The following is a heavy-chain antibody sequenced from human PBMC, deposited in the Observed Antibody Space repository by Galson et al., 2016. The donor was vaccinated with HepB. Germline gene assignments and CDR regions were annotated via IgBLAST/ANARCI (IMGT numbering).Heavy chain of an antibody. Sequence: SETLSLTCTVSGDSISNIDFYWAWVRQTPGKGLEWIGTIYYTGSTHYKPSLKSPATISVDTSENHFSLKLNSVTAADTGVYYCARHGVLGYYTSSSDWFDPWGQGTLVTVSS. J-gene: IGHJ5*02. CDR2: IYYTGST. CDR1: GDSISNIDFY. CDR3: ARHGVLGYYTSSSDWFDP. V-gene: IGHV4-39*02. D-gene: IGHD3-3*01.